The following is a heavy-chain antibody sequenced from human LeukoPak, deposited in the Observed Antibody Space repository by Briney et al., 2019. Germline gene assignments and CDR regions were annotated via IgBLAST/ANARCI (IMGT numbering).Heavy chain of an antibody. J-gene: IGHJ4*02. CDR3: ARGVGQWLVRRRFDY. D-gene: IGHD6-19*01. CDR1: GGSFSGCY. CDR2: INHSGST. Sequence: SETLSLTCAVYGGSFSGCYWSWIRQPPGKGLEWIGEINHSGSTNYNPSLKSRVTISVDTSKNQFSLKLSSVTAADTAVYYCARGVGQWLVRRRFDYWGQGTLVTVSS. V-gene: IGHV4-34*01.